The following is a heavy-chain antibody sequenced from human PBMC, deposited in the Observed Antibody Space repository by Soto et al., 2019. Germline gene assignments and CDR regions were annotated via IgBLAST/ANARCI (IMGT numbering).Heavy chain of an antibody. V-gene: IGHV4-59*01. Sequence: SETLSLTCSVFGGSISGSYWSWIRQSPGKGLEWLGYVYYTGSTNYSPSLRSRVSISVDTSKNEFSLRLSSVTAADTAVYFCARSVAVPGAHIDYWGQGTQVTVSS. D-gene: IGHD6-19*01. CDR2: VYYTGST. CDR3: ARSVAVPGAHIDY. J-gene: IGHJ4*02. CDR1: GGSISGSY.